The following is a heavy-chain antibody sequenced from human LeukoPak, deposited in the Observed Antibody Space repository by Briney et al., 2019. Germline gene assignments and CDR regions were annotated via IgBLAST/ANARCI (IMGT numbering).Heavy chain of an antibody. Sequence: SETLSLTCTVSGGSISGYHWSWIRQPPGKGLEWIAYIYNSGNTNYNPSLKSRVTMSVDTSKNQFSLKLSSVTAADTAVYYCARMKTPYYSRSYFDYWGQGTLVTVSS. CDR3: ARMKTPYYSRSYFDY. V-gene: IGHV4-59*12. J-gene: IGHJ4*02. D-gene: IGHD3-10*01. CDR1: GGSISGYH. CDR2: IYNSGNT.